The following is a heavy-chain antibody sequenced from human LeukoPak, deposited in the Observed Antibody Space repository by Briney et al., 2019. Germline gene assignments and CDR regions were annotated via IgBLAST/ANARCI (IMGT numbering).Heavy chain of an antibody. Sequence: ASVKVSCKASGGTFSSYAISWVRQAPGQGLAWMGGIIPIFGTANYAQKFQGRVTITTDESTSTAYMELSSLRSEDTAVYYCANYDSSGYPAKQVDYWGQGTLVTVSS. D-gene: IGHD3-22*01. CDR2: IIPIFGTA. CDR3: ANYDSSGYPAKQVDY. J-gene: IGHJ4*02. V-gene: IGHV1-69*05. CDR1: GGTFSSYA.